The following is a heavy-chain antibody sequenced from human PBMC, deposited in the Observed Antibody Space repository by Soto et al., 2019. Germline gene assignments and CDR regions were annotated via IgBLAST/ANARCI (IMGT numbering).Heavy chain of an antibody. Sequence: ASVKVSCKASGYTFTSYYMHWVRQAPGQGLEWMGIINPSGGSTSYAQKFQGRVTMTRDTSTSTVYMELGSLRSEDTAVYYCARDTKARPVRGSMKPSYGMDVWGQGTTVTVSS. V-gene: IGHV1-46*01. CDR2: INPSGGST. D-gene: IGHD3-10*01. J-gene: IGHJ6*02. CDR3: ARDTKARPVRGSMKPSYGMDV. CDR1: GYTFTSYY.